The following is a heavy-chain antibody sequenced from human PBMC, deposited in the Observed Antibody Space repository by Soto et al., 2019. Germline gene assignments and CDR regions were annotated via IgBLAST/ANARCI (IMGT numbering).Heavy chain of an antibody. CDR1: GFPFSSYW. J-gene: IGHJ3*02. CDR2: IKQDGSEK. V-gene: IGHV3-7*01. D-gene: IGHD6-6*01. CDR3: SRFSRGFESSSPLALES. Sequence: GVSLRLSCAASGFPFSSYWMSWVRQAPGKGLEWVANIKQDGSEKYYVDSVKGRFTISRDNSKNTLYLQMNSLRAEDTAVYYCSRFSRGFESSSPLALESWGQGTMVTVS.